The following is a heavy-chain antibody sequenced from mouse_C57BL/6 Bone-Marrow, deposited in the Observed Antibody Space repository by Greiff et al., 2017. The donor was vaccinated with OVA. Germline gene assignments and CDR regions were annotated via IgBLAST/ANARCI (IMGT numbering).Heavy chain of an antibody. V-gene: IGHV3-6*01. CDR2: ISYDGSN. CDR3: AGGTGSYFYAMDY. D-gene: IGHD1-1*02. J-gene: IGHJ4*01. Sequence: EVQLQESGPGLVKPSQSLSLTCSVTGYSITSGYYWNWIRQFPGNKLEWMGYISYDGSNNYNPSLKNRISITRDTSKNQFFLKLNSVTTEDTATYYCAGGTGSYFYAMDYWGQGTSVTVSS. CDR1: GYSITSGYY.